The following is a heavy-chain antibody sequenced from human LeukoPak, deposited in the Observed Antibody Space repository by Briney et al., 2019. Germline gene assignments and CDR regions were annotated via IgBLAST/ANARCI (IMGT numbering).Heavy chain of an antibody. V-gene: IGHV1-8*01. D-gene: IGHD4-11*01. CDR2: MNPNSGNT. J-gene: IGHJ5*02. Sequence: ASVKVSCKASGYTFTSYDINWVRQATGQGLEWMGWMNPNSGNTGYAQKFQGRVTMTRNTSISTAHMELSSLRSEDTAVYYCAREMGNYGEENWFDPWGQGTLVTVSS. CDR1: GYTFTSYD. CDR3: AREMGNYGEENWFDP.